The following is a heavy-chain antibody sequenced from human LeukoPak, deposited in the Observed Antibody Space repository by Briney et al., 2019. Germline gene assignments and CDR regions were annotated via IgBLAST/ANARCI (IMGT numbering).Heavy chain of an antibody. D-gene: IGHD3-16*02. J-gene: IGHJ4*02. CDR1: GFTFSDYY. Sequence: GGSLRPSCAASGFTFSDYYMSWIRQAPGKGLEWVSYISSSGSTIYYADSVKGRFTISRDNAKNSLYLQMNSLRAEDTAVYYCASSLNYDYVWGSYRHFDYWGQGTLVTVSS. CDR3: ASSLNYDYVWGSYRHFDY. CDR2: ISSSGSTI. V-gene: IGHV3-11*01.